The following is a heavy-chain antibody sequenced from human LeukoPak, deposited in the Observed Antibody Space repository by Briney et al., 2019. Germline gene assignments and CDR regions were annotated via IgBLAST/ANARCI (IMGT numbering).Heavy chain of an antibody. J-gene: IGHJ4*02. Sequence: GRSLRLSCTASGFNFGIYGMHWVRQAPGKGLEWVAFIRYDGSNKYYADSVKGRFTISRDNSKNTLYLQMNSLRAEDTAVYYCAKDRSGSYSQGLDYWGQGTLVTVSS. CDR1: GFNFGIYG. D-gene: IGHD1-26*01. V-gene: IGHV3-30*02. CDR2: IRYDGSNK. CDR3: AKDRSGSYSQGLDY.